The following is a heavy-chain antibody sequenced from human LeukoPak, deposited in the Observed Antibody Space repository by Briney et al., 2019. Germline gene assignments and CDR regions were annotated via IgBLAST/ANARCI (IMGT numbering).Heavy chain of an antibody. CDR1: GFTLSSYE. CDR2: ISSSSSTI. CDR3: AREPNAFDI. J-gene: IGHJ3*02. V-gene: IGHV3-48*03. Sequence: GGSLRLSCAASGFTLSSYEMNWVRQAPGKGLEWVSYISSSSSTIYYADSVKGRFTISRDNAKNSLYLQMNSLRAEDTAVYYCAREPNAFDIWGQGTMVTVSS.